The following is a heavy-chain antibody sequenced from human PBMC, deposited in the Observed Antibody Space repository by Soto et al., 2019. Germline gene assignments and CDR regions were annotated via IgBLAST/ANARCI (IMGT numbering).Heavy chain of an antibody. CDR3: ARHGLGYCSGGSCYPDAFDV. V-gene: IGHV4-39*01. CDR2: VYYSGTT. Sequence: QLQLQESGPGVVKASETLSLTCTVSGDSISRSSHYWGWIRQPPGKGLEWIGSVYYSGTTYYNPSLGSRVTITGETSKSQFSLRLNSVTAADTAVYYCARHGLGYCSGGSCYPDAFDVWGQGTMVSVSS. J-gene: IGHJ3*01. D-gene: IGHD2-15*01. CDR1: GDSISRSSHY.